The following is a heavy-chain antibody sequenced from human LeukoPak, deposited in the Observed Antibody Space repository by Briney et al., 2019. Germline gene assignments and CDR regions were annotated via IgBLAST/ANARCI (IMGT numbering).Heavy chain of an antibody. V-gene: IGHV3-23*01. J-gene: IGHJ5*02. CDR1: GFTFSSYA. Sequence: GGSLRLSCAASGFTFSSYAMSWVRQAPGKGLEWVSAISGSGGSTYYADSVKGRFTISRDNSKNTLYLQMNSLRAEDTAVYYCAKVPDIVVVVAATLLVPWGQGTLVTVSS. CDR2: ISGSGGST. CDR3: AKVPDIVVVVAATLLVP. D-gene: IGHD2-15*01.